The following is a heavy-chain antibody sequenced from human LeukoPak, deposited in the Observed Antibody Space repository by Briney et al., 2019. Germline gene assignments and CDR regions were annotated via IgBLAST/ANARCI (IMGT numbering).Heavy chain of an antibody. Sequence: SGGSLRLSCAASGFTFDDYAMHWVRQAPGKGLEWVSGISWNSGSLGYADSVKGRFTISRDNAKNSLYLQMNSLRAEDTAVYYCAKEVAAAGPIYWGQGTLVTVSS. CDR3: AKEVAAAGPIY. V-gene: IGHV3-9*01. D-gene: IGHD6-13*01. CDR2: ISWNSGSL. CDR1: GFTFDDYA. J-gene: IGHJ4*02.